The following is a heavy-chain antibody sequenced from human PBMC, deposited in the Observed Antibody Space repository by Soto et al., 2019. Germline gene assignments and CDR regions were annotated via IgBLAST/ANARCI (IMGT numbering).Heavy chain of an antibody. CDR3: AKDQGFGVVIATPGWFDP. V-gene: IGHV3-30*18. J-gene: IGHJ5*02. CDR2: ISYDGSNK. CDR1: GFTFSSYG. D-gene: IGHD3-3*01. Sequence: SLRLSCAASGFTFSSYGMHWVRQAPGKGLEWVAVISYDGSNKYYADSVKGRFTISRDNSKNTLYLQMNSLRAEDTAVYYCAKDQGFGVVIATPGWFDPWGQGNLVTFSS.